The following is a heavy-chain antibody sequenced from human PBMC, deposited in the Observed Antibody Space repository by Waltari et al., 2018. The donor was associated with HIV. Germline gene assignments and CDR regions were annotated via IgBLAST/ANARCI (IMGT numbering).Heavy chain of an antibody. CDR3: ARDRYISGTYYGLED. V-gene: IGHV3-7*01. Sequence: EVQLVESGGGLVQPGGSLSLSCAASGFTLGSYWMSWVRQPPGKGLEWVANIRHDGSDRYYVESVKGRFTISRDNAKSSLYLQMNSLRAEDTAVYYCARDRYISGTYYGLEDWGQGTLVTVSS. D-gene: IGHD1-26*01. CDR1: GFTLGSYW. J-gene: IGHJ1*01. CDR2: IRHDGSDR.